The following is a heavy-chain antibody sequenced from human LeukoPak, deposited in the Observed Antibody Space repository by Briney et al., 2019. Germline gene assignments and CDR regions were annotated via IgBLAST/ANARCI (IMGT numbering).Heavy chain of an antibody. CDR2: IRSKAYGGTT. V-gene: IGHV3-49*04. CDR1: GFTFSSYA. J-gene: IGHJ4*02. CDR3: TSDYGGNSGGNY. D-gene: IGHD4-23*01. Sequence: AGGSLRLSCAASGFTFSSYAMHWVRQAPGKGLEWVGFIRSKAYGGTTEYAASVKGRFTISRDDSKSIAYLQMNSLKTEDTAVYYCTSDYGGNSGGNYWGQGTLVTVSS.